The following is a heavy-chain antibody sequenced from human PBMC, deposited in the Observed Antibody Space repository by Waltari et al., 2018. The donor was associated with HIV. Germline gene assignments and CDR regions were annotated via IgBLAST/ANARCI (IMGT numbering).Heavy chain of an antibody. CDR2: VSSDGNST. CDR1: GFNFSISW. Sequence: EVKLVESGGRLVQPRGSLRLSCVASGFNFSISWRHWVRQAAGKGLVWISRVSSDGNSTVYADSVKGRFTISRDNAKNTLFLQMNSLRVEDTAVYFCARSLYYDFWSAYPPDYWGQGTRVTVSS. CDR3: ARSLYYDFWSAYPPDY. D-gene: IGHD3-3*01. V-gene: IGHV3-74*03. J-gene: IGHJ4*02.